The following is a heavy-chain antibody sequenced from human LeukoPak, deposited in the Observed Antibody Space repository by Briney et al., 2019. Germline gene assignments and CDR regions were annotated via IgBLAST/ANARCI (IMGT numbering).Heavy chain of an antibody. Sequence: GASVKVSCKASGYTFTSYDINWVRQATGQGLEWMGWMNPNSGNTGYAQKFQGRVTMTRNTPISTAYMELSSLRSEDTAVYYCARVGYCSGGSCLGYMDVWGKGTTVTISS. CDR3: ARVGYCSGGSCLGYMDV. D-gene: IGHD2-15*01. CDR1: GYTFTSYD. V-gene: IGHV1-8*01. J-gene: IGHJ6*03. CDR2: MNPNSGNT.